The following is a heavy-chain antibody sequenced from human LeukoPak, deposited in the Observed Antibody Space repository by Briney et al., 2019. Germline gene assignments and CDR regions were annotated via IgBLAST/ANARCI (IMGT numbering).Heavy chain of an antibody. D-gene: IGHD5-12*01. Sequence: SETLSLTCTVSGASIRSYYWSWIRQPPGKGLEWIGYIYYSGSANYNPSLRSRVTMSVDTSKNQFSLKLTSVTAADTAVYYCARTGVVATSYFFDYWGQGILVTVSS. J-gene: IGHJ4*02. CDR2: IYYSGSA. CDR1: GASIRSYY. V-gene: IGHV4-59*01. CDR3: ARTGVVATSYFFDY.